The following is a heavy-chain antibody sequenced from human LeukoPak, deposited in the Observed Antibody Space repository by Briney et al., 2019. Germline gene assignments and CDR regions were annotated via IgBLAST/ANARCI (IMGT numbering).Heavy chain of an antibody. D-gene: IGHD2-2*01. J-gene: IGHJ6*02. Sequence: GGSLRLSCAASGFTISSYSMTWVRQAPGKGLEWVSSISSSSSYIYYADSVKGRFTISRDNAKNSLYLQMNSLRAEDTAVYYCARDSSSTSCYACGMDVWGQGTTVTVSS. V-gene: IGHV3-21*01. CDR1: GFTISSYS. CDR3: ARDSSSTSCYACGMDV. CDR2: ISSSSSYI.